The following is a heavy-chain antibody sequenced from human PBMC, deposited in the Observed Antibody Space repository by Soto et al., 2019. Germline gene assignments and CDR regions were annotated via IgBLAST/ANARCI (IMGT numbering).Heavy chain of an antibody. V-gene: IGHV3-30*18. CDR3: AKDWVGGSNRYQLDY. Sequence: QVLLVESGGGVVQPGRSLRLSCAASRFTFSDYGMHWVRQAPGKGLEWVAGISHGATRKSYSDSVKGRFIISRDNSKKMLYLQLNSLRREDTAVCYCAKDWVGGSNRYQLDYWGRGTLVTVSS. CDR1: RFTFSDYG. D-gene: IGHD4-4*01. J-gene: IGHJ4*02. CDR2: ISHGATRK.